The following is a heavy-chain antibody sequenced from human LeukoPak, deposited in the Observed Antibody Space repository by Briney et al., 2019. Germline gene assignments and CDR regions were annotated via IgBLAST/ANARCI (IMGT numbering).Heavy chain of an antibody. J-gene: IGHJ4*02. D-gene: IGHD2-15*01. CDR3: PTSPRGWYYFDY. V-gene: IGHV3-23*01. CDR1: GFTFSSYA. Sequence: PGGSLRLSCVASGFTFSSYAMSWVRQAPGKGLEWVSTISGSGGSTYYADSVKGRFTISRDNSKNTLYLQMNSLRAEDTAVYYCPTSPRGWYYFDYWGQGTLVTVSS. CDR2: ISGSGGST.